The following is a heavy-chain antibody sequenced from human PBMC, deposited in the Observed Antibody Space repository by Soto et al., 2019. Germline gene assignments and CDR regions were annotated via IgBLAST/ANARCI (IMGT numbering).Heavy chain of an antibody. CDR2: ISAYNGNA. CDR1: GYTFTSYG. D-gene: IGHD4-17*01. CDR3: ARDGDDYGGLDAFDI. Sequence: ASVKVSCKASGYTFTSYGISWVRQAPGQGLEWMGWISAYNGNANYAQKLQGRVTMTTDTSTSTAYMELRSLRSDDTAVYYCARDGDDYGGLDAFDIWGQGTMVTVSS. J-gene: IGHJ3*02. V-gene: IGHV1-18*01.